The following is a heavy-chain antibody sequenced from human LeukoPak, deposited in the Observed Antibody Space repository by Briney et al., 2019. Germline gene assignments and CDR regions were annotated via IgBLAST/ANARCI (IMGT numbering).Heavy chain of an antibody. CDR2: IHTSGSI. J-gene: IGHJ5*02. V-gene: IGHV4-4*07. CDR1: GGSISSYY. CDR3: ARDRYYYDSSGPTLDH. Sequence: SETLSLTCSVSGGSISSYYWSWIRQPAGKGLEWIGRIHTSGSINYNPSLKSRVTMSADTSKNQFSLKLSSVTAADTAVYYCARDRYYYDSSGPTLDHWGQGTLVTVSS. D-gene: IGHD3-22*01.